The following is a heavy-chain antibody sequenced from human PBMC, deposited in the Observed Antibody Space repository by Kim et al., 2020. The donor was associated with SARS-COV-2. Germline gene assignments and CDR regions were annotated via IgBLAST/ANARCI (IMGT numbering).Heavy chain of an antibody. J-gene: IGHJ4*02. V-gene: IGHV3-30*18. CDR1: GFTFSSYG. CDR2: ISYDGSNK. CDR3: ANLDSLRVDY. D-gene: IGHD3-9*01. Sequence: GGSLRLSCAASGFTFSSYGMHWVRQAPGKGLEWVAVISYDGSNKYYADSVKGRFTISRDNSKNTLYLQMNSLRAEDTAVYYCANLDSLRVDYWGQGTLVTVSS.